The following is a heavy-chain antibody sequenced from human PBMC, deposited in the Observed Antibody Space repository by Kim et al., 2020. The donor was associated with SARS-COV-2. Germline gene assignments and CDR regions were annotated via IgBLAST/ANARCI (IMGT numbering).Heavy chain of an antibody. CDR1: GFSFSNYW. Sequence: GGSLRLSCIASGFSFSNYWMAWVRQAPGKGPEWVANIKYDESERYYVDSVKGRFIISRDSGKRSLYLQMDSLRAEDTALYYCARDVGGNLENWGQGTLVTVSS. CDR3: ARDVGGNLEN. V-gene: IGHV3-7*01. D-gene: IGHD2-15*01. J-gene: IGHJ4*02. CDR2: IKYDESER.